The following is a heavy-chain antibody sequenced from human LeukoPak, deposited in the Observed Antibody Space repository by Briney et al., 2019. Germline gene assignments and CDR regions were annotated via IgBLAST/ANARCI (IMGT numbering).Heavy chain of an antibody. V-gene: IGHV3-30-3*01. CDR3: AKDMYYDSSGYHDY. Sequence: QTGGSLRLSCAASGFTFRSYAIHWVRQAPGKGLEWVAFISYDGNIKYYADSVKGRFSISRDNSKNTLYLQMNSLRAEDTAVYYCAKDMYYDSSGYHDYWGQGTLVTVSS. J-gene: IGHJ4*02. CDR2: ISYDGNIK. D-gene: IGHD3-22*01. CDR1: GFTFRSYA.